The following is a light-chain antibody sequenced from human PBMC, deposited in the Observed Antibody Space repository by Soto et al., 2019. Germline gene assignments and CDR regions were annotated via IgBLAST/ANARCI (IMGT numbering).Light chain of an antibody. J-gene: IGKJ2*01. CDR2: AAF. CDR1: QSITTY. V-gene: IGKV1-39*01. Sequence: DIQMTQSPSSLSASVGDRVTITCRASQSITTYLNWYQQKPGKAPKLLIYAAFTLQSGVPSRFSGSGSGTDFTLTISSLQPEDFATYYCQQSFSNLLYTFGQGTKVEI. CDR3: QQSFSNLLYT.